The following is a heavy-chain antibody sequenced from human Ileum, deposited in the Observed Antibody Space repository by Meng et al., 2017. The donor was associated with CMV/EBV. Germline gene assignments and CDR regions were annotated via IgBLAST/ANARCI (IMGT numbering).Heavy chain of an antibody. CDR3: ARDVRLVGHFDY. J-gene: IGHJ4*02. Sequence: QVPPTAAGPGLVKPSETRSLTCGVCGDSISSYHWGWIRQPAGKGLEWIGRIYTSGSSSYNPSLKSRVTMSVDKSKNQVSLKLTSVTAADTAVYYCARDVRLVGHFDYWGQGTLVTVSS. CDR1: GDSISSYH. CDR2: IYTSGSS. V-gene: IGHV4-4*07. D-gene: IGHD2-15*01.